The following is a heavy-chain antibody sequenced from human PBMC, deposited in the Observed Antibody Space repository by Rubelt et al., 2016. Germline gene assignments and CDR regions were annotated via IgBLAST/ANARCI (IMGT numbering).Heavy chain of an antibody. D-gene: IGHD6-19*01. CDR1: GFTFSSYG. CDR2: IWYDGSNK. J-gene: IGHJ5*01. CDR3: ARGIALASDS. Sequence: GGGVVQPGRSLRLSCAASGFTFSSYGMHWVRQAPGKGLEWVAVIWYDGSNKYYGDSGKGRFTISRDNAKNSLYLQMNSLRAEDTAVYYCARGIALASDSWGQGTLVTVSS. V-gene: IGHV3-33*01.